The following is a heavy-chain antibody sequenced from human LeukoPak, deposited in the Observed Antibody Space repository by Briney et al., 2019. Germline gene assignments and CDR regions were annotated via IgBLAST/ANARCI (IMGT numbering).Heavy chain of an antibody. V-gene: IGHV3-23*01. CDR2: ISGSGGST. J-gene: IGHJ4*02. CDR3: ARVIGTTGFDY. CDR1: GFTFSSYA. D-gene: IGHD1-20*01. Sequence: GGSLRLSCAASGFTFSSYAMSWVRQAPGKGLEWVSAISGSGGSTYYADSVEGRFTITRDNSKNTLYLQMNNLRTEDTAVYYCARVIGTTGFDYWGQGTLVTVSS.